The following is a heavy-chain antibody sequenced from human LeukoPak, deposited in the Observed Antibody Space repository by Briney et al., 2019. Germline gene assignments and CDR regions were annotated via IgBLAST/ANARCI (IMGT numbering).Heavy chain of an antibody. Sequence: QTGGSLRLSCAASGFTFSSYGMHWVRQAPGKGLEWVAVISYDGSNKYYADSVKGRFTISRDNSKNTLSLQMNSLRAEDTAVYYCAELGITMIGGVWGKGTTVTISS. V-gene: IGHV3-30*18. CDR2: ISYDGSNK. D-gene: IGHD3-10*02. CDR3: AELGITMIGGV. CDR1: GFTFSSYG. J-gene: IGHJ6*04.